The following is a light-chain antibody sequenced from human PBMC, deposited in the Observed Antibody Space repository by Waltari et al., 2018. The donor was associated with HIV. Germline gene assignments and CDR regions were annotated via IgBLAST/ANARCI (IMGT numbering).Light chain of an antibody. Sequence: QSVLTQPPSASGTPGQRVAISCSGSRSNIGSNAVNWYQHFPGKAPKLLIHTNNPRPSGVPDRFSGSNSGTAASLAISGLQSEDEADYYCAAWDASLNNWVFGGGTKLTVL. V-gene: IGLV1-44*01. J-gene: IGLJ3*02. CDR1: RSNIGSNA. CDR2: TNN. CDR3: AAWDASLNNWV.